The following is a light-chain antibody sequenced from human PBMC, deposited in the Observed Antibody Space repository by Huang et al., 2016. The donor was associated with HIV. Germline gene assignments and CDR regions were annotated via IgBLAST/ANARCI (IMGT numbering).Light chain of an antibody. V-gene: IGKV3-15*01. J-gene: IGKJ1*01. Sequence: EVVMTQSPATLSVSPGEGATLSCRASQSVSTNLAWYQQRPGQAPRLLIYGASTSATGIPARFSGSGSGTEFTLTISSLQSEDFAVYFCQQYSNWPPWTFGQGTKVDFK. CDR3: QQYSNWPPWT. CDR2: GAS. CDR1: QSVSTN.